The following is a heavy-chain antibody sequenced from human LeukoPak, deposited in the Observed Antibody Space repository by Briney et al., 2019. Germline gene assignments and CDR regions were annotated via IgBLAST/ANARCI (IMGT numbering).Heavy chain of an antibody. CDR2: ISSSGSTI. Sequence: GGSLRLSCAASGFSFSSYSMSWIRQAPGKGLEWVSYISSSGSTIYYADSVKGRFTTSRDNAKNSLYLQTNSLRAEDTAVYYCARDPTNSGSYGMDVWGQGTTVTVSS. CDR1: GFSFSSYS. J-gene: IGHJ6*02. CDR3: ARDPTNSGSYGMDV. D-gene: IGHD4-23*01. V-gene: IGHV3-48*04.